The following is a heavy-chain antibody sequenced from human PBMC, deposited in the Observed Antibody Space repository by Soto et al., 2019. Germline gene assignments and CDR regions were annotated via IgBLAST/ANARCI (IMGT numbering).Heavy chain of an antibody. Sequence: QVQLVQSGAEVKKPGSSLKVSCKASGGNFRNYAISWVRQALGEGLEWMGGFIPIVGAANYAPKFQGRVRITADDSTSTAYMELNSLKFDDTAMYYCARRSGSHSKGLDIWGQGTMVTVSS. J-gene: IGHJ3*02. CDR2: FIPIVGAA. D-gene: IGHD1-26*01. V-gene: IGHV1-69*01. CDR3: ARRSGSHSKGLDI. CDR1: GGNFRNYA.